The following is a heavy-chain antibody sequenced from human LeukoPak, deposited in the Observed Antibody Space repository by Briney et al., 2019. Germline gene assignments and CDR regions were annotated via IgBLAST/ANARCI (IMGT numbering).Heavy chain of an antibody. CDR2: ISSSSSTI. D-gene: IGHD6-19*01. CDR1: GFTFSSYS. J-gene: IGHJ4*02. Sequence: GGSLRLSCAASGFTFSSYSMNWVRQAPGKGLEWVSCISSSSSTIYYADSVKGRFTISRDNAKNSLYLQMNSLRDEDTAVYYCARDRYSSGWYDVDYWGQGTLVTVSS. CDR3: ARDRYSSGWYDVDY. V-gene: IGHV3-48*02.